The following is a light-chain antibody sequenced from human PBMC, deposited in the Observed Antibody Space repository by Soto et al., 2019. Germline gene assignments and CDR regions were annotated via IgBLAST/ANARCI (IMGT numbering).Light chain of an antibody. Sequence: EIEMTQSPATLSVSPGEGATLSCRASQSVGTNLAWYQQKPGQAPRLVIYLASTRATGIPTRFSGSGSGTEFTLTITSLQSEDFAVYYCQQYNNRPHTFGGGTKVDIK. CDR1: QSVGTN. CDR2: LAS. V-gene: IGKV3-15*01. J-gene: IGKJ4*01. CDR3: QQYNNRPHT.